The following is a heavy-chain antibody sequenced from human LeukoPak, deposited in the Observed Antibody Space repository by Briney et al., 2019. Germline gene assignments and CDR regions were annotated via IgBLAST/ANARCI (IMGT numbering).Heavy chain of an antibody. J-gene: IGHJ3*02. CDR1: GYSFSNFY. CDR2: INFRAGST. D-gene: IGHD1-26*01. CDR3: ARVLSGSYGAFDI. Sequence: ASVKVSCKASGYSFSNFYMHWVRQAPGQGLEWMGIINFRAGSTSYAQKFQGRVTMTKDTSTSTVSMELSSLRSEDTAVYYCARVLSGSYGAFDIWGQGTMVTVSS. V-gene: IGHV1-46*01.